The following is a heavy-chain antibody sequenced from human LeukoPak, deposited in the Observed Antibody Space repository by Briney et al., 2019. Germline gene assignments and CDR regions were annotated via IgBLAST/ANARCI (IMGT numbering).Heavy chain of an antibody. CDR2: IYYSGST. J-gene: IGHJ3*02. CDR3: AREGPDAFDI. V-gene: IGHV4-39*02. Sequence: SETLSLTCTVSGDSISSSSYYWGWIRQPPGKGLEWIGSIYYSGSTYYDPSLKSRVTISVDTSKNQFSLKLSPVTAADTAVYYCAREGPDAFDIWGQGAMVTVSS. CDR1: GDSISSSSYY.